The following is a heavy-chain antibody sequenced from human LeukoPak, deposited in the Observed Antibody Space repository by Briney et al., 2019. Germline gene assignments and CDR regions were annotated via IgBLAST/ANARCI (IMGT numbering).Heavy chain of an antibody. CDR1: GFDLSTYE. Sequence: GGSLRLSCAASGFDLSTYEMNWVRQAPGKGLEWIADITISGHTRNYADSVKGRFSISRDNARTSLYLQMHSLRVEDTGVYYCARGDPHADLWGQGTLVTVSS. CDR3: ARGDPHADL. J-gene: IGHJ5*02. V-gene: IGHV3-48*03. CDR2: ITISGHTR. D-gene: IGHD5-24*01.